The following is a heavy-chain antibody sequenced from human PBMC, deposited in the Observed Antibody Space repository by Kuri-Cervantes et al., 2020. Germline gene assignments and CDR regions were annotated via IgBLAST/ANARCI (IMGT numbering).Heavy chain of an antibody. CDR2: INPSGGST. Sequence: ASVKVSCKASGYTFTSYYMHWVRQAPGQGLEWMGIINPSGGSTSYAQKFQGRVTMTRDTSTSTVYMELSSLRSEDTAVYYCARDRTGSGSYFGLGGTNWFDPWGQGTLVTVSS. D-gene: IGHD3-10*01. J-gene: IGHJ5*02. CDR3: ARDRTGSGSYFGLGGTNWFDP. CDR1: GYTFTSYY. V-gene: IGHV1-46*01.